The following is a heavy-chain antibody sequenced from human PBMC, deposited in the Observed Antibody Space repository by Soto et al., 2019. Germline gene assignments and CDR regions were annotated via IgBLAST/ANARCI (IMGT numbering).Heavy chain of an antibody. CDR3: TREDPSRGLRYFPFDY. V-gene: IGHV3-49*03. CDR1: GFTFGDYA. CDR2: IRSKAYGGTT. D-gene: IGHD3-9*01. J-gene: IGHJ4*02. Sequence: GGSLRLSCTASGFTFGDYAMSWFRQAPGKGLEWVGFIRSKAYGGTTEYAASVKGRFTISRDDSESIAYLQMNSLKTEDTAVYYCTREDPSRGLRYFPFDYWGQGTLVTVSS.